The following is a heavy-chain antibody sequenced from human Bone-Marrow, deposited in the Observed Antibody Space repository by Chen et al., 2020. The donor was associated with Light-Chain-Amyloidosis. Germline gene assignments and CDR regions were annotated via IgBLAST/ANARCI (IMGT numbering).Heavy chain of an antibody. CDR3: AKDKPGVFAN. Sequence: EVQLVESGGGVAQPGGSLRLSCVVSGFIFENYAMHWVRQVPGKGLEWLFLISGDGGNTDYADSVKGRFIVSRDKSKNSLYLQMNSLRAEDTAFYYCAKDKPGVFANWGQGTLVTVSS. CDR1: GFIFENYA. V-gene: IGHV3-43*02. D-gene: IGHD2-8*01. CDR2: ISGDGGNT. J-gene: IGHJ4*02.